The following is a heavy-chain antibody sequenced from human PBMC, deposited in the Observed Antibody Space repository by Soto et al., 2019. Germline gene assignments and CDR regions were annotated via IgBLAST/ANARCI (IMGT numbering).Heavy chain of an antibody. CDR3: ARDRPEFGEFFPLYMDV. J-gene: IGHJ6*03. D-gene: IGHD3-10*01. CDR1: GGSISSYY. Sequence: PSETLSLTCTVSGGSISSYYWSWIRQPPGKGLEWIGYIYYSGSTNYNPSLKSRVTISVDTSKNQFSLKLSSVTAADTAVYYCARDRPEFGEFFPLYMDVWGKGTTVTVS. V-gene: IGHV4-59*01. CDR2: IYYSGST.